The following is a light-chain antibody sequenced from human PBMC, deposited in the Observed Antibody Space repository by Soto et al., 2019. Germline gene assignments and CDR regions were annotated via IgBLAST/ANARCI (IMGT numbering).Light chain of an antibody. CDR2: NAF. CDR1: QSVSSSY. J-gene: IGKJ4*01. Sequence: EIVWTQSPGTLSLSPGGRATLSCRASQSVSSSYLAWYQQKPGQAPRLLIYNAFNRATGIPDRFSGSGSGTDFTLTISRLEPEDFAVYYCQQYGSSPGTFGGGTKVDIK. CDR3: QQYGSSPGT. V-gene: IGKV3-20*01.